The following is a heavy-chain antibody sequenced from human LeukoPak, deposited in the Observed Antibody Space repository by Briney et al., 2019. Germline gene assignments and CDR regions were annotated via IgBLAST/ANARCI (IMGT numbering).Heavy chain of an antibody. CDR3: ARDGLRFLEWLSHFSDY. CDR2: ISAYNGNT. Sequence: ASVKVSCKASGYTFTSYGISWVRQAPGQGLEWMGWISAYNGNTNYAQKLQGRVTVTTDTSTSTAYMELRSLRSDDTAVYYCARDGLRFLEWLSHFSDYWGQGTLVTVSS. V-gene: IGHV1-18*01. D-gene: IGHD3-3*01. CDR1: GYTFTSYG. J-gene: IGHJ4*02.